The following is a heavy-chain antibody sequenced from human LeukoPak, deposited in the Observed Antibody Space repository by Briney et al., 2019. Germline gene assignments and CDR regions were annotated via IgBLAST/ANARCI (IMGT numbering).Heavy chain of an antibody. CDR2: ISSNINYI. Sequence: GGSLRLSCAASGFTFSSYSMNGVRQAPGKGLEWGSSISSNINYIYYADSVKGRFTIYRDKAKNSLYLQMNSLRAEDTAVYYCARDSSIFDYWGQGTLVTVSS. CDR1: GFTFSSYS. V-gene: IGHV3-21*01. CDR3: ARDSSIFDY. J-gene: IGHJ4*02. D-gene: IGHD2-21*01.